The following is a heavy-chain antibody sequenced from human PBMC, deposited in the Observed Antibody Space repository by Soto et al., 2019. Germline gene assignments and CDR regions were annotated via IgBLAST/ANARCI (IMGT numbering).Heavy chain of an antibody. CDR2: IYYSGTT. CDR3: ARQGLRYYFYGMDI. CDR1: GGSISSSSYY. D-gene: IGHD3-16*02. Sequence: SETLSLTCTVSGGSISSSSYYWGWIRQPPGKGLEWIGTIYYSGTTIYNPSLKSRVTISVDTSKSQFPLKLSSVTAADTAVYYCARQGLRYYFYGMDIWGQGTTVTVSS. V-gene: IGHV4-39*01. J-gene: IGHJ6*02.